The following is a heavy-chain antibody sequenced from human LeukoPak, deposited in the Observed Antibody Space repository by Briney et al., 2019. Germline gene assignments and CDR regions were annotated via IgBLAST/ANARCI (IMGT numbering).Heavy chain of an antibody. CDR3: AREDYRYDYGMDV. D-gene: IGHD4-11*01. J-gene: IGHJ6*02. CDR2: ISPNSGGT. V-gene: IGHV1-2*06. CDR1: GYTFTGYF. Sequence: GASVKVSCKASGYTFTGYFMHWVRQAPRQGLEWMGRISPNSGGTNYAQKFQGRVTMTRDTSTSTAYMELSGLRSDDTAMYYCAREDYRYDYGMDVWGQGTTVTVSS.